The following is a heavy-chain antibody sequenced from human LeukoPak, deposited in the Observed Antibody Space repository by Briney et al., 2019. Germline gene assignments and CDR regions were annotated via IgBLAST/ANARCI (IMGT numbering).Heavy chain of an antibody. D-gene: IGHD3-10*01. CDR3: ARGGGDTMVRGVIWNY. CDR2: IYYSGST. Sequence: SETLSLTCTVSGGSISSGDYYWSWIRQPPGKGLEWIGYIYYSGSTYYNPSLKSRVTISVDTSKNQFSLKLSSVTAADTAVYYCARGGGDTMVRGVIWNYWGQGTLVTVPS. J-gene: IGHJ4*02. V-gene: IGHV4-30-4*01. CDR1: GGSISSGDYY.